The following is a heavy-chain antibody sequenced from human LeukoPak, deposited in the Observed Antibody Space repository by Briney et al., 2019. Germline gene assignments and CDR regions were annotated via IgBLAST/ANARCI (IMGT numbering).Heavy chain of an antibody. CDR1: GFTFGDYA. CDR3: TRGGGSGWSDDAFDI. J-gene: IGHJ3*02. CDR2: IRSKAYGGTT. V-gene: IGHV3-49*03. D-gene: IGHD6-19*01. Sequence: QTGGSLRLSCTASGFTFGDYAMSWFRQAPGKGLEWVGFIRSKAYGGTTEYAASVKGRFTISRDDSKSIAYLQMNSLKTEDTAVYYCTRGGGSGWSDDAFDIWGQGTMVTVSS.